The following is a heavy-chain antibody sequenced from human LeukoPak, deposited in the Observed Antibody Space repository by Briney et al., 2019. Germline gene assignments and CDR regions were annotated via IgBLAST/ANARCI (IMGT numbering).Heavy chain of an antibody. CDR1: GYSFTSYW. V-gene: IGHV5-51*01. J-gene: IGHJ4*02. CDR3: ARSIYYYDSSGSVPYLDY. D-gene: IGHD3-22*01. Sequence: GESLKISCKGSGYSFTSYWIGWVRQMPGKGLEWMGIIYPGDSDTRYSPSFQGQVTSSADKSISTAYLQWSSLKASDTAMYYCARSIYYYDSSGSVPYLDYWGQGTLAPVSS. CDR2: IYPGDSDT.